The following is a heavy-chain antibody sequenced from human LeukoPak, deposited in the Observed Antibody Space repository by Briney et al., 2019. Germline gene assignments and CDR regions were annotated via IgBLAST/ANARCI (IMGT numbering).Heavy chain of an antibody. Sequence: GGSLILSCAASAFTFSSYDMTWARQAPGKGLEWVSAIRSSGGSTDYADSVKGRFTISRDNSKNILYLQMNSLRAEDTAVYYCASKIGYYSSVSCYLDYWGQGTLVTVSS. CDR1: AFTFSSYD. D-gene: IGHD2-15*01. J-gene: IGHJ4*02. CDR2: IRSSGGST. CDR3: ASKIGYYSSVSCYLDY. V-gene: IGHV3-23*01.